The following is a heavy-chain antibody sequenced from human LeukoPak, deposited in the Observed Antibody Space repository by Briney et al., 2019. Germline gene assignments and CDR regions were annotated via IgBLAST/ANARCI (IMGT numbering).Heavy chain of an antibody. D-gene: IGHD3-22*01. J-gene: IGHJ4*02. V-gene: IGHV1-8*01. CDR2: MNPDSGDT. CDR3: ARGRTDYYESSGSFPALGY. Sequence: AASVKVSCKASANTFISYDINWVRQATGQGLEWMGWMNPDSGDTGYAQKFQGRVTMTRNTSISTAYMELRSLRSEDTAVYYCARGRTDYYESSGSFPALGYWGQGTLVTVSS. CDR1: ANTFISYD.